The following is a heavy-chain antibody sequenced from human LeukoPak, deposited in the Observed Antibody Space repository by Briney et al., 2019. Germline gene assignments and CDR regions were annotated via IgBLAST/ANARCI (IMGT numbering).Heavy chain of an antibody. CDR3: ARDPIESAPDHFDH. V-gene: IGHV3-30*10. Sequence: HPGGSLRLSCAASGFSFRSYVLHWVRQAPGKGLEWVAVMSTGGGVQIYTKSVEGRFTISRDNSRNILYLQMDSLTPEDTAVYYCARDPIESAPDHFDHWGQGTLVTVSS. J-gene: IGHJ4*02. CDR2: MSTGGGVQ. D-gene: IGHD6-6*01. CDR1: GFSFRSYV.